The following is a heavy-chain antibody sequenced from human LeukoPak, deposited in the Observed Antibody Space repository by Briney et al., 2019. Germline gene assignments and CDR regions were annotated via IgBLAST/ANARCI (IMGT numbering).Heavy chain of an antibody. J-gene: IGHJ4*02. CDR2: ILGGAGST. V-gene: IGHV3-23*01. D-gene: IGHD2-2*01. Sequence: GGALRLSCAASGFSFRSDGMCWVRQAPGKGLEWVSGILGGAGSTYYADSVKGRFTISRDNSKNTLYLQMNSLRAEDTAVYYCAHGTMYQLDYWGQGTLVTVSS. CDR1: GFSFRSDG. CDR3: AHGTMYQLDY.